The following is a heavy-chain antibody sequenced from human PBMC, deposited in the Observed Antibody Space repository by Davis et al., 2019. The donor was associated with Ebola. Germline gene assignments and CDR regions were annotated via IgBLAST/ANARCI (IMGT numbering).Heavy chain of an antibody. D-gene: IGHD2-21*02. CDR3: VRFDIVMETAHSWFDP. CDR1: GFPFRYYA. CDR2: ISGAGGDT. J-gene: IGHJ5*02. Sequence: PGGSLRLSCEASGFPFRYYAMTWVRQAPGKGLEWVSAISGAGGDTNYADSVKGRFTISRDNAKNLLYLQMTSLRAEDTAVYYCVRFDIVMETAHSWFDPWGQGTLVTVSS. V-gene: IGHV3-21*04.